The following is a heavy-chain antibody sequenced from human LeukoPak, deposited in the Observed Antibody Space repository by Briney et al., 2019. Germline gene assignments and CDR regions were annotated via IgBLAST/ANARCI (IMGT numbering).Heavy chain of an antibody. CDR1: GFTFGKYW. CDR2: IKLDGSEK. D-gene: IGHD3-16*02. J-gene: IGHJ4*02. CDR3: ARVFFLGPFRAKRQLALYASDY. Sequence: GGSLRLSCVASGFTFGKYWMSWVRQAPGKGLEWVANIKLDGSEKNYVDSVKGRFTISRDNTKNSLYLQMNSLRAEDTAVFYCARVFFLGPFRAKRQLALYASDYWGQGTLVTVSS. V-gene: IGHV3-7*03.